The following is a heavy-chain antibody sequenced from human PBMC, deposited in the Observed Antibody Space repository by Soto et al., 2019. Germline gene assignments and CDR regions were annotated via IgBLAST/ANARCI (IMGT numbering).Heavy chain of an antibody. Sequence: GGSLRLSCAASGFTFNGYWMSWVRQAPGKGLEWVANIKEDGSEKDYVDSVKGRFTISRDNSKNTLYLQMNSLRAEDTAVYYCAKGGTTAMITTFDYWGQGTLVTVSS. CDR1: GFTFNGYW. CDR2: IKEDGSEK. CDR3: AKGGTTAMITTFDY. J-gene: IGHJ4*02. D-gene: IGHD5-18*01. V-gene: IGHV3-7*03.